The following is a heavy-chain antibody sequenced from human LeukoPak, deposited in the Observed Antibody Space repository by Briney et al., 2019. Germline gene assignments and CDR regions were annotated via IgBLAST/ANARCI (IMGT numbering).Heavy chain of an antibody. D-gene: IGHD5-24*01. V-gene: IGHV3-23*01. CDR2: ISGSGGST. CDR3: AKDVRTIRDGYNYSGRFDY. J-gene: IGHJ4*02. CDR1: GFTFSSYA. Sequence: PGGSLRLSCAASGFTFSSYAMSWVRQAPGKGLEWVSAISGSGGSTYYADSVKGRFTISRDNSKNTLYLQMNSLRAEDTAVYYCAKDVRTIRDGYNYSGRFDYWGQGTLVTVSS.